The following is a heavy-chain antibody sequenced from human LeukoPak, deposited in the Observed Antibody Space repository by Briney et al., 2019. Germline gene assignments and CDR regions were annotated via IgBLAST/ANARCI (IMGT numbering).Heavy chain of an antibody. J-gene: IGHJ5*02. Sequence: ASVKVSCKASGYTLTGYYMHWVRQAPGQGLEWMGWINPNSGGTNYAQKFQGRVTMTRDTSISTAYMELSRLRSDDTAVYYCARDPGVAHAFDPWGQGTLVTVSS. D-gene: IGHD3-3*01. V-gene: IGHV1-2*02. CDR3: ARDPGVAHAFDP. CDR1: GYTLTGYY. CDR2: INPNSGGT.